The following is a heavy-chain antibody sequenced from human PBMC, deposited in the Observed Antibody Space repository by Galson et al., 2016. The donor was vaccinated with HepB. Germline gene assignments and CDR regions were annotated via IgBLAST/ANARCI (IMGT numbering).Heavy chain of an antibody. V-gene: IGHV1-18*01. J-gene: IGHJ4*02. CDR2: ISGNSGNT. CDR3: ARTPPRTMAVSTLDL. CDR1: GYMFSSYS. Sequence: SVKVSCKASGYMFSSYSLDWVRQAPGQGLEWLGRISGNSGNTNYAQKFQGRLTMTTDTSTTTAYMQLRSLRSDDTAVYYCARTPPRTMAVSTLDLWGQGTLVTVSS. D-gene: IGHD4/OR15-4a*01.